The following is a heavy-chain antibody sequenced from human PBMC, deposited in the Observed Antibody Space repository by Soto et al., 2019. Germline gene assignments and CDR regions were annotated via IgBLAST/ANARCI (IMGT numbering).Heavy chain of an antibody. CDR1: GGPIKSTDYY. V-gene: IGHV4-30-4*01. D-gene: IGHD2-21*02. J-gene: IGHJ5*02. CDR2: VYYTGST. CDR3: VRTAREGAVAPHWFDR. Sequence: ASETLSLTCTVSGGPIKSTDYYWSWIRQAPGKGLEWIGYVYYTGSTYYNPSLMSRLTISVDTSKNQFSLKLTSVTAAETAVYYCVRTAREGAVAPHWFDRWGQGTQVTVSS.